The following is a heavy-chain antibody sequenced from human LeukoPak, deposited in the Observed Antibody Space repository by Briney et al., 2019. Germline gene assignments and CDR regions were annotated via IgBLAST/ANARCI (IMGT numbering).Heavy chain of an antibody. Sequence: SETLSLTCTVSGGSISSYYWIWIRQPPGKGLEWIGYIYYSGSTNYNPSLKSRVTISVDTSKNQFSLKLSSVTAADTAVYYCARGTSGWYYYWGQGTLVTVSS. V-gene: IGHV4-59*01. J-gene: IGHJ4*02. D-gene: IGHD6-19*01. CDR3: ARGTSGWYYY. CDR2: IYYSGST. CDR1: GGSISSYY.